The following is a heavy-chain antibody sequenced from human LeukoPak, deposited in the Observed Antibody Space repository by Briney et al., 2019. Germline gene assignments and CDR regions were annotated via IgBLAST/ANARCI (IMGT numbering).Heavy chain of an antibody. J-gene: IGHJ4*02. CDR1: GFTFSDYY. CDR3: ARDQGMYYDILTTFDY. D-gene: IGHD3-9*01. Sequence: SGGSLRLSCAASGFTFSDYYMSWIRQAPGKGLEWVSYIGTSSSYTNYAASVKGRFTISRDNAKNSLYLQMNSLRAEDTAVYYCARDQGMYYDILTTFDYWGQGTLVTVSS. V-gene: IGHV3-11*05. CDR2: IGTSSSYT.